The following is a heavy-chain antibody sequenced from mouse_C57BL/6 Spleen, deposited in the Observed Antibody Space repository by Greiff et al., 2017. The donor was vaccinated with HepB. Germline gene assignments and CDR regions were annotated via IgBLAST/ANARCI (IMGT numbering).Heavy chain of an antibody. Sequence: DVKLQESGPGLVKPSQSLSLTCSVTGYSITSGYYWNWIRQFPGNKLEWMGYISYDGSNNYNPSLKNRISITRDTAKNQFFLKLNSVTTEDTATYYCARGPGFAYWGQGTLVTVSA. D-gene: IGHD3-3*01. CDR3: ARGPGFAY. V-gene: IGHV3-6*01. J-gene: IGHJ3*01. CDR1: GYSITSGYY. CDR2: ISYDGSN.